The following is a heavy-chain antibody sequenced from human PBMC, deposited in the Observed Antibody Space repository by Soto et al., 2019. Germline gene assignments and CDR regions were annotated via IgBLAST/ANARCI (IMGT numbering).Heavy chain of an antibody. CDR1: GYTFSSYP. CDR2: ISPYNGDT. CDR3: ARGTTVTTTPTYTYMLV. D-gene: IGHD4-4*01. V-gene: IGHV1-18*01. J-gene: IGHJ6*03. Sequence: ASVKVSCKASGYTFSSYPITWVRQAPGEGLEWMGWISPYNGDTHYAQNLQGRVTMTTDTSTTTAYMELRSLKSDDTAIYYCARGTTVTTTPTYTYMLVRGRRTTVTLFS.